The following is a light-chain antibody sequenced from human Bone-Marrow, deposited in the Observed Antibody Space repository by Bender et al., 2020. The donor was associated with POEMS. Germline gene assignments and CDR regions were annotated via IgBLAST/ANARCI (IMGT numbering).Light chain of an antibody. V-gene: IGLV2-14*01. J-gene: IGLJ1*01. CDR3: SSYTISSTYV. CDR1: SSDVGGYKF. Sequence: QSALTPPASVSGSPGQSIPISSTGTSSDVGGYKFASWYQQHPGKAPKLMIYDVSNRPSGVSNRFSGSKSGDTASLTISGLQAEDEADYYCSSYTISSTYVFGTGTKVTVL. CDR2: DVS.